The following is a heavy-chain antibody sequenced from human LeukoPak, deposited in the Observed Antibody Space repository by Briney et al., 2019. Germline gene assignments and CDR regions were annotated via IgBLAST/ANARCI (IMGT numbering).Heavy chain of an antibody. CDR1: GCTFSSYA. D-gene: IGHD2-15*01. Sequence: SVKVSCKASGCTFSSYAISWVRQAPGQGLEWMGGIIPIFGTANYAQKFQGRVTITADKSTSTAYMELSSLRSEDTAVYYCARGYCSGGSCNEWFDPWGEGTLVTVSS. V-gene: IGHV1-69*06. J-gene: IGHJ5*02. CDR2: IIPIFGTA. CDR3: ARGYCSGGSCNEWFDP.